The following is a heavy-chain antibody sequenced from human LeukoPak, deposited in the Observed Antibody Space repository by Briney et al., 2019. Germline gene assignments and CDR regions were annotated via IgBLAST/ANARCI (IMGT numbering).Heavy chain of an antibody. D-gene: IGHD3-10*01. Sequence: SETLSLTCAVYGGSFSGYYWSWIRQPPGKGLEWIGEINHSGSTNYNPSLKSRVTISVDTSKNQFSLKLSSVTAADTAVYYCARGNARITMVRGVIIYFDYWGQGTLVSVS. J-gene: IGHJ4*02. V-gene: IGHV4-34*01. CDR1: GGSFSGYY. CDR2: INHSGST. CDR3: ARGNARITMVRGVIIYFDY.